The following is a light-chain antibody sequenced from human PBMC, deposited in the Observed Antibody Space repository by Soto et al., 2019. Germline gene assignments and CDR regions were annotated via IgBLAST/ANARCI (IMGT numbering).Light chain of an antibody. V-gene: IGKV1-39*01. Sequence: DIQITQSPSSLSASVGDRVTITFRASQSISSYLNWYQQKPGKAPKLLIYAASSLQSGVPSRFSGSGSGTDFTLTISSLQPEDFATYYCQQSYSTAITFGQGTRLEIK. CDR3: QQSYSTAIT. J-gene: IGKJ5*01. CDR2: AAS. CDR1: QSISSY.